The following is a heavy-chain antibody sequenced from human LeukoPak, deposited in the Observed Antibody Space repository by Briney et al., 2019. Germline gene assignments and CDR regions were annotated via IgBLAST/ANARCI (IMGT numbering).Heavy chain of an antibody. CDR3: ARVGPRKYSSSWWWDYYYGMDV. V-gene: IGHV1-18*01. CDR2: ISAYNGNT. Sequence: ASVKVSCKASGYTFTSYGISWVRQAPGQGLEWMGWISAYNGNTNYAQKLQGRVTMTTDTSTSTAYMELRSLRSDDTAVYYCARVGPRKYSSSWWWDYYYGMDVWGQGTTVTVSS. D-gene: IGHD6-13*01. J-gene: IGHJ6*02. CDR1: GYTFTSYG.